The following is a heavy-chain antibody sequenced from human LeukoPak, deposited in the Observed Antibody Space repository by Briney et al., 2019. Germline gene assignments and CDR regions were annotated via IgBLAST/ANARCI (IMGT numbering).Heavy chain of an antibody. CDR1: GGSISSYY. Sequence: PSETLSLTCTVSGGSISSYYWSWIRQPAGKGLEWIGRIYTSGSTNYNPSLKSRVTMSVDTSKNQFSLKLSSVTAADTAVYYCARELGYSSGWYASSNFDYWGQGTLVTVSS. D-gene: IGHD6-19*01. CDR2: IYTSGST. J-gene: IGHJ4*02. CDR3: ARELGYSSGWYASSNFDY. V-gene: IGHV4-4*07.